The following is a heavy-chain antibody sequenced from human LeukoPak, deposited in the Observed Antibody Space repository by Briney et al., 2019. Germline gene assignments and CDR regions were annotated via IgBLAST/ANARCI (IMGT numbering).Heavy chain of an antibody. CDR1: GFTVSSNY. CDR2: ISSDGST. J-gene: IGHJ6*02. D-gene: IGHD3-10*01. CDR3: ARGFGEYYGMDV. V-gene: IGHV3-66*01. Sequence: PGGSLRLSCATSGFTVSSNYMSWVRQAPGQGLEWVSIISSDGSTNHADSVKGRFTISRDNSKSALYLQMNSLRAEDTAVYYCARGFGEYYGMDVWGQGTTVTVSS.